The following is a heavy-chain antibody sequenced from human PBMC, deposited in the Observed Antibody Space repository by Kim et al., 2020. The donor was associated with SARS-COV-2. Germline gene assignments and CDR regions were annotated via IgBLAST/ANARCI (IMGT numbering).Heavy chain of an antibody. J-gene: IGHJ4*02. CDR3: LYGGGGWVWGY. D-gene: IGHD3-10*02. CDR2: IDGSDGTT. CDR1: GFTFTGHA. V-gene: IGHV3-23*01. Sequence: GGSLRLSCTTSGFTFTGHAMSWVRQAPGKGLEWVSSIDGSDGTTYYVDSVKGRFSISRDDSKNTLYLQMSALRADDTAAYSCLYGGGGWVWGYWGQGTL.